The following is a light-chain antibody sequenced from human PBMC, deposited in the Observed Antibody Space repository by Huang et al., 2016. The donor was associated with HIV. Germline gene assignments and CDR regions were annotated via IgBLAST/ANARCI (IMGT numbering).Light chain of an antibody. CDR3: QQYDSLPFT. CDR1: QDISKY. CDR2: DAS. V-gene: IGKV1-33*01. J-gene: IGKJ3*01. Sequence: DIQMTQSPSSLSASVGDRVTITCQASQDISKYLSWYQQKPGKAPKLLIDDASNFEAGVPARFSGSGAGTDFTLTISSLQPEDVATYSCQQYDSLPFTFGPGTKVDIK.